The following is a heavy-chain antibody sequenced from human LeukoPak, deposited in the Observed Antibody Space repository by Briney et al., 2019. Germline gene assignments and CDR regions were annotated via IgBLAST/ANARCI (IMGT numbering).Heavy chain of an antibody. Sequence: ERSLRLSCAASGFTFSSYAMHWVRQAPGKGLEWVAVISYDGSNKYYADSVKGRFTISRDNSKNTLYLQMNSLRAEDTAVYYCARAPVVAAIRTHFDIWGQGTMVTVSS. D-gene: IGHD2-15*01. CDR3: ARAPVVAAIRTHFDI. J-gene: IGHJ3*02. V-gene: IGHV3-30-3*01. CDR2: ISYDGSNK. CDR1: GFTFSSYA.